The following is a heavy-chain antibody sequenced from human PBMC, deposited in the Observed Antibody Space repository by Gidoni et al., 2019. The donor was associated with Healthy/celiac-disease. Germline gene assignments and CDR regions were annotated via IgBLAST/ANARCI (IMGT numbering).Heavy chain of an antibody. Sequence: EVQLVQSGAEVKTPEESLRISCKGSGYSFTSSWITWVRQMPGKGLEWMGRIDPSDSYTNYSPSFQGHVTISADKSISTAYLQWSSLKASDTAMYYCARQGAVTTWSFGWFDPWGQGTLVTVSS. J-gene: IGHJ5*02. CDR3: ARQGAVTTWSFGWFDP. CDR1: GYSFTSSW. D-gene: IGHD4-17*01. CDR2: IDPSDSYT. V-gene: IGHV5-10-1*03.